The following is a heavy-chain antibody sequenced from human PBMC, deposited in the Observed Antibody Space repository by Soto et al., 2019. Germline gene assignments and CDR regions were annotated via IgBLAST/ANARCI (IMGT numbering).Heavy chain of an antibody. CDR2: ISHSGHIT. V-gene: IGHV3-11*01. J-gene: IGHJ4*02. D-gene: IGHD2-15*01. CDR3: ARRGGPRDY. CDR1: GFNFNDYY. Sequence: QVQLVESGGGLVKPGGSLRLSCAASGFNFNDYYMSWIRQAPGKGLEWLSYISHSGHITNYADSVKGRFTISRDNAKNSLYLQLNSLRVEDTAVYYCARRGGPRDYWGQGTLVTVSS.